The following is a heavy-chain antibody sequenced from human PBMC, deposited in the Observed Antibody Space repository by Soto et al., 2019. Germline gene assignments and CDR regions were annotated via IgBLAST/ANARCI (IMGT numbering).Heavy chain of an antibody. CDR1: GGSISSGDYY. V-gene: IGHV4-30-4*01. Sequence: SETLSLTCTVSGGSISSGDYYWSWIRQPPGKGLEWIGYIYYSGSTYYNPSLKSRVTISVDTSKNQFSLKLSSVTAADTAVYYCARDTVAVAGLYYYYGMDVWGQGTTVTVSS. J-gene: IGHJ6*02. CDR2: IYYSGST. CDR3: ARDTVAVAGLYYYYGMDV. D-gene: IGHD6-19*01.